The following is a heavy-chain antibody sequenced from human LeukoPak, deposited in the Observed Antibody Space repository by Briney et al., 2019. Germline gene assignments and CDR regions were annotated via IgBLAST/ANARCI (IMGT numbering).Heavy chain of an antibody. CDR1: GFTFSSYG. CDR3: AREKVGYCSGGSCYSNYYYYYMDV. D-gene: IGHD2-15*01. CDR2: IKQDGSEK. J-gene: IGHJ6*03. V-gene: IGHV3-7*01. Sequence: GGSLRLSCAASGFTFSSYGMSWVRQAPGKGLEWVANIKQDGSEKYYVDSVKGRFTISRDNAKNSLYLQMNSLRAEDTAVYYCAREKVGYCSGGSCYSNYYYYYMDVWGKGTTVTVSS.